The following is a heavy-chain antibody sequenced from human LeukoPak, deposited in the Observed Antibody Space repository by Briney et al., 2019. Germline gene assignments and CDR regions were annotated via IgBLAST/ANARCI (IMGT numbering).Heavy chain of an antibody. CDR1: GGSISSGGYY. J-gene: IGHJ5*02. Sequence: SQTLSLTGTVSGGSISSGGYYWSWIRQHPGKGLEWIGYIYYSGSTYYSPSLKSRVTISVDTSKNQFSLKLSSVTAADTAVYYCAREGVRLNWFDPWGQGTLVTVSS. CDR3: AREGVRLNWFDP. CDR2: IYYSGST. V-gene: IGHV4-31*03. D-gene: IGHD3-10*01.